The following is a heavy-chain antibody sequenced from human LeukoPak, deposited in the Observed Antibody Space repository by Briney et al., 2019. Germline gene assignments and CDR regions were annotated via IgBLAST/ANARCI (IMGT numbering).Heavy chain of an antibody. Sequence: SETLSLTCTVSGGSISSSNYYWGWIRQPPGKGLEWIGYTYYSGSTNYNPSLKSRVTISVDTSKNQFSLKLSSVTAADTAVYYCARDMGDWNDEELYAFDIWGQGTMVTVSS. V-gene: IGHV4-61*01. CDR1: GGSISSSNYY. D-gene: IGHD1-1*01. J-gene: IGHJ3*02. CDR3: ARDMGDWNDEELYAFDI. CDR2: TYYSGST.